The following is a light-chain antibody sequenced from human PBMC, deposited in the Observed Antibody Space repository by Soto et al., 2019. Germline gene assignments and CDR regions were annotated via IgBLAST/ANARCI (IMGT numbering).Light chain of an antibody. J-gene: IGKJ5*01. CDR1: QSVSSSY. Sequence: ENVFTQSPRTLSFSPGERAPPSRRASQSVSSSYLAWYQQKPGQAPRLLIYGASSRATGIPDRFSGSGSGTDFTLTISRLEPEDFAVYYCQQYGSSPSITFGQGTRLEIK. CDR3: QQYGSSPSIT. CDR2: GAS. V-gene: IGKV3-20*01.